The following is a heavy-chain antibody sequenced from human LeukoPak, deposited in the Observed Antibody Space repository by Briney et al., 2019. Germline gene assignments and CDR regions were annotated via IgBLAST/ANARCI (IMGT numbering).Heavy chain of an antibody. J-gene: IGHJ4*02. D-gene: IGHD5-12*01. CDR1: GFTFSSYS. Sequence: GGSLRLSCAASGFTFSSYSMNWVRQAPGKGLEWVSSISSSSSYIYYADSLKGRFTISRDNAKNSLYLQMNSLRAEDTAVYYCALVATLQPFDYWGQGTLVTVSP. CDR2: ISSSSSYI. V-gene: IGHV3-21*01. CDR3: ALVATLQPFDY.